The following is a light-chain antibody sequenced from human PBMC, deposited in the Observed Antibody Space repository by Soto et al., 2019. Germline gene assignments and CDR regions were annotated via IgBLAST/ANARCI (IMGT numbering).Light chain of an antibody. CDR1: QSVSSY. CDR2: DAS. V-gene: IGKV3-11*01. J-gene: IGKJ5*01. Sequence: EIVLTQSPATLSLSPGEVATLPCRASQSVSSYLAWYQQKPGQAPRLLIYDASNRATGIPARFSGSGSGTDFTLTISSLEPEDFAVYYCQQRSNWPPITFGQGTRLEI. CDR3: QQRSNWPPIT.